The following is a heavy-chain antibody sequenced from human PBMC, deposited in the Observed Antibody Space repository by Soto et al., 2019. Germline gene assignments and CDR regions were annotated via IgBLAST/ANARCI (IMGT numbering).Heavy chain of an antibody. V-gene: IGHV4-59*01. J-gene: IGHJ3*01. CDR3: AKAVKYYDNTGYDAFAV. CDR2: MFHSGRT. Sequence: ASETLSLTCTVSGDCISSYFLTWIRQPPGKALEWIGYMFHSGRTNYNPSLTSRVTMSADTSNNQFSLTLTSVTAADTAVYYCAKAVKYYDNTGYDAFAVCGQGIMVTVSS. CDR1: GDCISSYF. D-gene: IGHD3-22*01.